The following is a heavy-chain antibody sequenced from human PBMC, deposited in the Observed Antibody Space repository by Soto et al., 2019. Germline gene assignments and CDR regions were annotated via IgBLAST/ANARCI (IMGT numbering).Heavy chain of an antibody. J-gene: IGHJ6*02. Sequence: PSETLSLTCTVSGGSISSGGYYWSWIRQHPGKGLEWIGYIYYSGSTYYNPSLKSRVTISVDTSKNQFSLKLSSVTAADTAVYYCARSGSSSPHYYYYYGMDVWGQGTTVTVS. CDR3: ARSGSSSPHYYYYYGMDV. CDR1: GGSISSGGYY. V-gene: IGHV4-31*03. D-gene: IGHD6-6*01. CDR2: IYYSGST.